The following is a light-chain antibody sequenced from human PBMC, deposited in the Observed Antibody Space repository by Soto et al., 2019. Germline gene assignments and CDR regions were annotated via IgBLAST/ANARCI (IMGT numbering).Light chain of an antibody. J-gene: IGLJ3*02. CDR2: EVY. CDR1: NSDVGGYNY. V-gene: IGLV2-14*01. CDR3: SSYTITNTRV. Sequence: QSVLTQPASLSGSPGQPITISCTGTNSDVGGYNYVSWYQQHPGKAPKLLIYEVYSRPSGVPRRFSGSKSGNTASLTISWLQIEDEATYYCSSYTITNTRVFGGGTKLTVL.